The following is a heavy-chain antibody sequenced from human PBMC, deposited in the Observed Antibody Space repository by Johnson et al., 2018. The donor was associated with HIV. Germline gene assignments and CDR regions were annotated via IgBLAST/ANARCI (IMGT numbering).Heavy chain of an antibody. CDR1: GFTVSNNY. Sequence: EVQLVESGGGLIQPGGSLRLSCAASGFTVSNNYMTWVRQAPGKGLEWVSVIYSGGSTYYADSVKGRFIISRDNSKNTLYLQMNSLRAEDTAVYYCASREPYYYDSSGYLAFDIWGQGTMVTVSS. D-gene: IGHD3-22*01. V-gene: IGHV3-53*01. CDR2: IYSGGST. CDR3: ASREPYYYDSSGYLAFDI. J-gene: IGHJ3*02.